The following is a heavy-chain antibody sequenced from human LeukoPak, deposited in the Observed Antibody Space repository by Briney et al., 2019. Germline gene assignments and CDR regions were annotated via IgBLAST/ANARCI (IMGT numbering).Heavy chain of an antibody. D-gene: IGHD5-24*01. J-gene: IGHJ4*02. CDR1: GYTLTELS. V-gene: IGHV1-24*01. CDR3: ARALYDSRRWLHHPFDY. Sequence: GASVKVSCKVSGYTLTELSMHWVRQAPGKGLEWMGGFDPEDGETIYAQKFQGRVTMTEDTSTDTAYMELSSLRSEDTAVYYCARALYDSRRWLHHPFDYWGQGTLVTVSS. CDR2: FDPEDGET.